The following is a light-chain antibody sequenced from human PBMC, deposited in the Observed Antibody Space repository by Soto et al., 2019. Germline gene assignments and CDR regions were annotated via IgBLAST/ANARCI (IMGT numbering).Light chain of an antibody. CDR2: EVS. Sequence: QSALTQPASVSGSPGQSITISGTGTNSDVGAYNYVSWYQQHPGKAPKLMIYEVSNRPSGVSNRFCGSKSGNTASLTISGLQAEDEGDYYCSSYTRSSTGVFGGVTKVTVL. J-gene: IGLJ2*01. V-gene: IGLV2-14*01. CDR1: NSDVGAYNY. CDR3: SSYTRSSTGV.